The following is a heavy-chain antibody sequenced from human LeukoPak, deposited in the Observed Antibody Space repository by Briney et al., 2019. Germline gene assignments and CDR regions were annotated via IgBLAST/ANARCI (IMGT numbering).Heavy chain of an antibody. J-gene: IGHJ4*02. V-gene: IGHV4-4*02. CDR3: ATRATAGPW. Sequence: SGTLSLTCAVSGASITSTYWSTWVRQPPGKGLEWIGEIHDSGSTNYNPSLKSRVTMSVDKPRNQFSLNLTSVTAADTAVYYCATRATAGPWWGQGTLVTVSS. CDR1: GASITSTYW. D-gene: IGHD6-13*01. CDR2: IHDSGST.